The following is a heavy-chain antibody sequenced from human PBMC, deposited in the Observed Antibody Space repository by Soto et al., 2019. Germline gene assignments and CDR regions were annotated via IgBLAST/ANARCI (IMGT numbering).Heavy chain of an antibody. V-gene: IGHV3-21*01. CDR3: ATPHYYDSSGSLDY. Sequence: GGSRRLSCAASGFTFSSYSMNWVRQAPGKGLEWVSSISSSSSYIYYADSVKGRFTISRDNAKNSLYLQMNSLRAEDTAVYYCATPHYYDSSGSLDYWGQGTLVTVPQ. J-gene: IGHJ4*02. D-gene: IGHD3-22*01. CDR1: GFTFSSYS. CDR2: ISSSSSYI.